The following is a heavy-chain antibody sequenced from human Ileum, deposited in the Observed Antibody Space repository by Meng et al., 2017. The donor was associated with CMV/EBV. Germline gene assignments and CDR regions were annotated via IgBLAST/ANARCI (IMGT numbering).Heavy chain of an antibody. CDR1: GFTFSDYY. Sequence: GESLKISCEASGFTFSDYYMDWVRQSPGKGLEWVGRIRNRANSYTTEYAASVKGRFTISRDDTKVSLYLQMNSLKTEDTAVYYCTRGNRAFDYWGQGTLVTVSS. D-gene: IGHD1-14*01. J-gene: IGHJ4*01. V-gene: IGHV3-72*01. CDR2: IRNRANSYTT. CDR3: TRGNRAFDY.